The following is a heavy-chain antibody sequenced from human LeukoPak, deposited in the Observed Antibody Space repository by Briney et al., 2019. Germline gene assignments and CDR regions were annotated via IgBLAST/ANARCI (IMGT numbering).Heavy chain of an antibody. CDR2: IDPSDSYT. CDR1: GYSFTSYW. Sequence: GESLKISCKGSGYSFTSYWISWVRQMPGKGLAWMGRIDPSDSYTNYSPSFQGHVTISADKSISTAYLQWSSLKASDTAMYYCASLYGGSPPYDFDYWGQGTLVTVSS. V-gene: IGHV5-10-1*01. D-gene: IGHD5-12*01. J-gene: IGHJ4*02. CDR3: ASLYGGSPPYDFDY.